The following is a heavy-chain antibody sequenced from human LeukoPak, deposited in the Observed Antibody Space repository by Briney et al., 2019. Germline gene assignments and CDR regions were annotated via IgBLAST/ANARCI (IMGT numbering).Heavy chain of an antibody. J-gene: IGHJ5*02. CDR3: ARLTYYDILTGYGGFDP. V-gene: IGHV4-39*07. D-gene: IGHD3-9*01. Sequence: PSETLSLTCTVSGGSISSSSYYWGWIRQPPGKGLEWIGSIYYSGSTYYNPSLKSRVTMSVDTSKNQFSLKLSSVTAADTAVYYCARLTYYDILTGYGGFDPWGQGTLVTVSS. CDR1: GGSISSSSYY. CDR2: IYYSGST.